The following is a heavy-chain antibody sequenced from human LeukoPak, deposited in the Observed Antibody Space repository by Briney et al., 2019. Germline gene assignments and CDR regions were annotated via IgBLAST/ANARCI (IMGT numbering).Heavy chain of an antibody. CDR2: TNLYNGNT. J-gene: IGHJ4*02. CDR3: ATDVDYRVDY. V-gene: IGHV1-18*01. Sequence: ASVKVSCKASAYTFINYGIAWLRQAPGQGLEWMGWTNLYNGNTNYAQKFQGRVTMTTDRSTSTAYMELRSLRSDDTAVYYCATDVDYRVDYWGQGTLVTVSS. D-gene: IGHD4-11*01. CDR1: AYTFINYG.